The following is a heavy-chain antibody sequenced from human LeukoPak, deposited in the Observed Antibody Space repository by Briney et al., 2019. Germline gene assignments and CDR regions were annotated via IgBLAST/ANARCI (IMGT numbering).Heavy chain of an antibody. Sequence: GGSLRLSCAASGFTFSSFWMGWVGQAPGKGLEWVATIKQDGSEKYSVDSVKGRFTISRDNAKNSLYLQMNSLRAEDTAVYFCARDTSSAWYGLIDYWGQGSLVTVSS. CDR3: ARDTSSAWYGLIDY. CDR1: GFTFSSFW. D-gene: IGHD6-19*01. CDR2: IKQDGSEK. V-gene: IGHV3-7*01. J-gene: IGHJ4*02.